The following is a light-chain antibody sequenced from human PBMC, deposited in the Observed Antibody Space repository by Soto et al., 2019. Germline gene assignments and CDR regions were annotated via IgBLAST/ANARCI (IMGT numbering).Light chain of an antibody. Sequence: QSALTQPPSASGSPGQSVIISCTGASSDVGGYNYVSWYQQHPGKAPKLMIYEVSKRPSGVPDRFSGSKSGNTASLTVSGLQAEDEAAYYCSSYAGSNVVFGGGTKLTVL. CDR2: EVS. CDR3: SSYAGSNVV. J-gene: IGLJ2*01. CDR1: SSDVGGYNY. V-gene: IGLV2-8*01.